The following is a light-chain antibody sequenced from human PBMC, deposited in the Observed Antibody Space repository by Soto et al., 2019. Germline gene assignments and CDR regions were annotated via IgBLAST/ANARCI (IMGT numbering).Light chain of an antibody. V-gene: IGKV3-20*01. Sequence: EVVLTQSPGPLSLSPGERATLSCRASQTVRTNYLAWFQHKPGQAPRLLIYGASSRATGIPDRFSGSGSGTDFTLTINRLEPEDFAVYFCQQYSDSPLTFGGGTKGEIK. CDR1: QTVRTNY. CDR2: GAS. J-gene: IGKJ4*01. CDR3: QQYSDSPLT.